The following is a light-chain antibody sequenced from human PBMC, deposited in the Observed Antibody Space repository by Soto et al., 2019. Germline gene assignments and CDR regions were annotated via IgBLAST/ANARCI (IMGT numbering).Light chain of an antibody. CDR3: SSYTSYTTLWV. CDR2: GVS. J-gene: IGLJ3*02. CDR1: GSDIGNYNY. Sequence: QSVLTQPASVSGSPGQSITISCTGTGSDIGNYNYVSWYQQHPGKAPKLMIYGVSNRPSGVSNRFSGSKSGNAASLTISGLQAEDEADHYCSSYTSYTTLWVFGGGTKVTVL. V-gene: IGLV2-14*01.